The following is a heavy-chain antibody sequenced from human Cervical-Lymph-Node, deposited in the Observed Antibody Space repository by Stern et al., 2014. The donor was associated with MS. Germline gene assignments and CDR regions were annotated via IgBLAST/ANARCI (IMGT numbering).Heavy chain of an antibody. J-gene: IGHJ6*02. CDR2: FDPEHGET. CDR1: GYTLSEIS. CDR3: ATHRGRVTYYYGMDV. V-gene: IGHV1-24*01. D-gene: IGHD2-21*02. Sequence: LVQSGADVKKPGASVKVSCKVSGYTLSEISMHLVRQAPCKGLEWMGGFDPEHGETRYAQKFQGRVTMAEDRSTDTAYMELSSLRSEDTAVYYCATHRGRVTYYYGMDVWGQGTTVTVSS.